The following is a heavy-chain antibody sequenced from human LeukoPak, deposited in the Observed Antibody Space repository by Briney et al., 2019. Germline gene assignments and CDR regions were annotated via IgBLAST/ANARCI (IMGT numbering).Heavy chain of an antibody. V-gene: IGHV3-21*01. CDR3: AREPSGYNYGYVDY. D-gene: IGHD5-18*01. CDR2: ISSSSTYL. J-gene: IGHJ4*02. CDR1: GFTFRSYT. Sequence: PGGSLRLSCAASGFTFRSYTMSWVRQAPGQGLEWVSSISSSSTYLYYGDSVKGRFTISRDNSENTLYLQINSLRAEDTALYYCAREPSGYNYGYVDYWGQGTLVTVSS.